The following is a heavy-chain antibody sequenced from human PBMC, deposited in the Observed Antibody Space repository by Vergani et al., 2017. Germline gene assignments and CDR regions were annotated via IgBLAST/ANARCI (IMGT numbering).Heavy chain of an antibody. CDR2: ISGSGGST. CDR3: AKGPQSMVRGVIYY. V-gene: IGHV3-23*01. D-gene: IGHD3-10*01. J-gene: IGHJ4*02. Sequence: EVQLLESGGGLVQPGGSLRLSCAASGFTFSSYAMSWVRQAPGKGLEWASAISGSGGSTYYADSGKGRFTTSGDNSKNTRYLQMNSLRAEDTAVYYCAKGPQSMVRGVIYYWGQGTLVTVAS. CDR1: GFTFSSYA.